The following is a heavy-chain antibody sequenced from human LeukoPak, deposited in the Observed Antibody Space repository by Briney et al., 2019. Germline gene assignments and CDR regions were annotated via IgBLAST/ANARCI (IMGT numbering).Heavy chain of an antibody. CDR1: GYTFTSYD. J-gene: IGHJ4*02. Sequence: GASVKVSCKASGYTFTSYDINWVRQAPGQGVEWMGWINPNSGGTNYAQKFQGRVTMTRDTSISTAYMELSRLRSDDTAVYYCARDPRLDYYGSGSYPYWGQGTLVTVSS. CDR2: INPNSGGT. CDR3: ARDPRLDYYGSGSYPY. V-gene: IGHV1-2*02. D-gene: IGHD3-10*01.